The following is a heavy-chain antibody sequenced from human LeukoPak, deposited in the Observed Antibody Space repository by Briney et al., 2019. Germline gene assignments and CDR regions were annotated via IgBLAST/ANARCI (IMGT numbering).Heavy chain of an antibody. CDR1: GYTLTELS. J-gene: IGHJ4*02. CDR3: ATGNGGSYSLFDY. D-gene: IGHD1-26*01. Sequence: ASVKVSCKVSGYTLTELSMHWVRQGPGKGLEWMGGFDPEDGETIYAQKFQGRVTMTEDTSTDTAYMELSSLRSEDTAVYYCATGNGGSYSLFDYWGQGTLVTVSS. V-gene: IGHV1-24*01. CDR2: FDPEDGET.